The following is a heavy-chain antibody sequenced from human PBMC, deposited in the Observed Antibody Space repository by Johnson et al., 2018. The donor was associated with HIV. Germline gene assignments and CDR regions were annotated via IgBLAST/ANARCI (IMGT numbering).Heavy chain of an antibody. CDR2: ISYDGSEK. J-gene: IGHJ2*01. CDR1: GFTFSSYA. D-gene: IGHD2-8*02. V-gene: IGHV3-30*04. Sequence: QVRLVESGGGVVRPGGSLRLSCAASGFTFSSYAMHWVRQAPGKGLEWVAVISYDGSEKYYADSVKGRFTISRDSSKNTLYLQMNSLKAEDTAIYYCARDPLMCTGDVCRYWYFDLWGRGTLVTVSS. CDR3: ARDPLMCTGDVCRYWYFDL.